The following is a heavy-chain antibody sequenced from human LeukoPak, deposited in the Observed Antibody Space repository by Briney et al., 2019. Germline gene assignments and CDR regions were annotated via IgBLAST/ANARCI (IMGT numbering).Heavy chain of an antibody. CDR1: GGSISSYY. Sequence: KPSETLSLTCTVSGGSISSYYWSWIRQPPGKGLEWIGYIYYSGSTNYNPSLKSRVTISVDTSKNQFSPKLSSVTAADTAVYYCARQASVSIDYWGQGTLVTVSS. V-gene: IGHV4-59*08. CDR3: ARQASVSIDY. CDR2: IYYSGST. J-gene: IGHJ4*02.